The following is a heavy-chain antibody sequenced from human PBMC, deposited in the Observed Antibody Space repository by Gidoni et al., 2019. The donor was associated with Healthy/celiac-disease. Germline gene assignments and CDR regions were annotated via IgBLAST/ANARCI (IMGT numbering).Heavy chain of an antibody. D-gene: IGHD6-13*01. CDR3: ARGFGAAAGRRRGWYFDL. V-gene: IGHV4-34*01. CDR1: GGSFSGYY. J-gene: IGHJ2*01. Sequence: QVQLQPWGAGLLKPSETLSLTCAVYGGSFSGYYWGWIRQPPGKGLEWIGEINHRGSTNYNPARKSRVNISVDTSKNQFSMKLSSVTAADTAVYYCARGFGAAAGRRRGWYFDLWGRGTLVTVSS. CDR2: INHRGST.